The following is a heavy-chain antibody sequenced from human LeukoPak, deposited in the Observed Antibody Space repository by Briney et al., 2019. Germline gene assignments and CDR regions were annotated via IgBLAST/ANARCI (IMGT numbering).Heavy chain of an antibody. Sequence: ASVKVSCKASRYTFTGYYMHWVRPAPGQGLEWMGWINPNSGGTNYAQKFQGRVNMTRDTSINRAYMELSRLRSDDTAVYYCARVTDTAYSDYWGQGTLVTVSS. V-gene: IGHV1-2*02. J-gene: IGHJ4*02. CDR2: INPNSGGT. CDR1: RYTFTGYY. D-gene: IGHD3-9*01. CDR3: ARVTDTAYSDY.